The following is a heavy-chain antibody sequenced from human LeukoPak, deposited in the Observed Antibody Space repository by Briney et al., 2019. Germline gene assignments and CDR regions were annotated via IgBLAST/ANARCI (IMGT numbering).Heavy chain of an antibody. CDR3: ARVVKYSSGPLTDLLPYYFDY. CDR1: GYTFTNYA. D-gene: IGHD6-19*01. V-gene: IGHV1-3*03. Sequence: ASVKVSCKASGYTFTNYAMHWVRQAPGQRLEWMGWINAGNGNTKCSQEFQGRVTITRDTSASTAYMELSSLRSEDMAVYYCARVVKYSSGPLTDLLPYYFDYWGQGTLVTVSS. J-gene: IGHJ4*02. CDR2: INAGNGNT.